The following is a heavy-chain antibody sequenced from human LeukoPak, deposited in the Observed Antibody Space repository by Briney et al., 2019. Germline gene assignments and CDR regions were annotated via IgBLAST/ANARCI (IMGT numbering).Heavy chain of an antibody. Sequence: GGSLRLSCAASGFTFSDYHMSWIRQAPGKGLEWVSYISSSSSYTNSADSVKGRFTISRDNAKNSLFLQMNSLRAEDTAVYYCARDPTGTQVFDMWGQGTMVTVSS. CDR2: ISSSSSYT. V-gene: IGHV3-11*05. D-gene: IGHD4-17*01. CDR1: GFTFSDYH. CDR3: ARDPTGTQVFDM. J-gene: IGHJ3*02.